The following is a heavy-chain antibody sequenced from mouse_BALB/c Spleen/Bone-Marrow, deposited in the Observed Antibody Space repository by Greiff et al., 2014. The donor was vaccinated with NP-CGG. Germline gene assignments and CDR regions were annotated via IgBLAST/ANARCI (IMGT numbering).Heavy chain of an antibody. V-gene: IGHV1S135*01. J-gene: IGHJ4*01. D-gene: IGHD2-3*01. CDR3: ARSYDGYPYAMNY. Sequence: EVQLQQSGPELMKPGASVKISCKASGYLFTSYYMHWVKQSHGESLEWIGYFDPFNGGTSYNRKFKGKATLTVDKSSSTAYMHLSSLTSEDSAVYFCARSYDGYPYAMNYWGQGTSVTVSS. CDR1: GYLFTSYY. CDR2: FDPFNGGT.